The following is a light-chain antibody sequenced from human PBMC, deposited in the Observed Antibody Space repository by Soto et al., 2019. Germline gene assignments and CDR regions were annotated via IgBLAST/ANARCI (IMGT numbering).Light chain of an antibody. CDR2: DAS. CDR1: QSISSW. CDR3: QQYNSYST. Sequence: DIQMTQSPSTLSASVGDRVTITCRASQSISSWLAWYQQKLGRAPRLLIYDASSLESGVPSRFSGSGYGTEFTLTISSLQPDDFATYYCQQYNSYSTFGQGTKVEIK. V-gene: IGKV1-5*01. J-gene: IGKJ1*01.